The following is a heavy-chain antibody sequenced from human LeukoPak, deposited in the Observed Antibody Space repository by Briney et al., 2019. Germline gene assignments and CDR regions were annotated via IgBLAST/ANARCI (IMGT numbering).Heavy chain of an antibody. V-gene: IGHV3-13*01. CDR2: IATTGDT. D-gene: IGHD3-10*01. Sequence: PGGSLRLSCAASGFMFSAYDMHWVRQASGKCLEWVSVIATTGDTYYLGSVKGRFTISRENAKNSLFLQMSDLRAGDTAVYYCARASTMIRAFDIWGQGTMVTVPS. CDR3: ARASTMIRAFDI. CDR1: GFMFSAYD. J-gene: IGHJ3*02.